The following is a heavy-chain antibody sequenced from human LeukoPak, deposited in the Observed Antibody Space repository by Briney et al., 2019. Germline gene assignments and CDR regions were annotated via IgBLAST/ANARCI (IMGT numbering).Heavy chain of an antibody. CDR3: ARDSLGSSSVLLSDNWFDP. D-gene: IGHD6-6*01. CDR2: IYTSGST. V-gene: IGHV4-4*07. J-gene: IGHJ5*02. Sequence: SETLSLTCTVSGGSISSYYWSWIRQPAGKGLEWIGCIYTSGSTNYNPSLKSRVTMSVDTSKNQFSLKLSSVTAADTAVYYCARDSLGSSSVLLSDNWFDPWGQGTLVTVSS. CDR1: GGSISSYY.